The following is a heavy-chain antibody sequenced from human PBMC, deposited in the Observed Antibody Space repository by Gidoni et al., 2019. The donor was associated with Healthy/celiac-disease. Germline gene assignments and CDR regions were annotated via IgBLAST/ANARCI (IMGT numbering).Heavy chain of an antibody. Sequence: EVQLLESGGGLVQPGGSLRLSCAASGFPFSSYAFSWVRQAPGKGLEWVSAISGSGGSTYYADSVKGRFTISRDNSKNTLYLQMNSLRAEDTAVYYCAKDLSILTGYYDTYYYYGMDVWGQGTTVTVSS. V-gene: IGHV3-23*01. CDR1: GFPFSSYA. D-gene: IGHD3-9*01. CDR3: AKDLSILTGYYDTYYYYGMDV. CDR2: ISGSGGST. J-gene: IGHJ6*02.